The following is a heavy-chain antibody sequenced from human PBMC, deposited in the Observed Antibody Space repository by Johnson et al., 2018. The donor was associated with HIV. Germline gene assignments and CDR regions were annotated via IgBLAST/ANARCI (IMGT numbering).Heavy chain of an antibody. CDR3: ARGLRHYYYGSGSYPGVGAFDI. D-gene: IGHD3-10*01. J-gene: IGHJ3*02. CDR1: GFTFSSYA. V-gene: IGHV3-30*04. CDR2: ISYDGSNK. Sequence: VQLVESGGGVVQPGRSLRLSCAASGFTFSSYAMHWVRQAPGKGLEWVAVISYDGSNKYYADSVKGRFTISRDNSKNTLYLQMNSLRAEDTAVYYCARGLRHYYYGSGSYPGVGAFDIWGQGTMVTVSS.